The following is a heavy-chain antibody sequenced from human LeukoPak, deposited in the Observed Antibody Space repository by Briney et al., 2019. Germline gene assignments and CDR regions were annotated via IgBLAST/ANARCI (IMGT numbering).Heavy chain of an antibody. V-gene: IGHV4-59*01. CDR1: GGSLSTYY. CDR2: IYYTGST. D-gene: IGHD3-22*01. CDR3: ARASGGYYNNWFDP. J-gene: IGHJ5*02. Sequence: SETLSLTCTVSGGSLSTYYWSWIWQPPGKGLEWMGYIYYTGSTYYNPSLKSRVTMSVDTSKSQFSLKLNSVTVADTAVYYCARASGGYYNNWFDPWGQGTLVTVSS.